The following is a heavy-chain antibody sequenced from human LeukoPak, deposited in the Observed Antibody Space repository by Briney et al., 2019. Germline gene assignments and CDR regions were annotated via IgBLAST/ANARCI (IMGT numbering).Heavy chain of an antibody. D-gene: IGHD3-3*01. J-gene: IGHJ4*02. CDR3: ARGLVYGSDTIFGVVTFDY. V-gene: IGHV4-38-2*02. CDR2: IYHSGRT. CDR1: GYSISNGYY. Sequence: SETLSLTCTVSGYSISNGYYWGWMRQPPGKGLEWIGSIYHSGRTHYNPSLKSRVTISVDTSKNQFSLKLSSVTAADTAVYYCARGLVYGSDTIFGVVTFDYWGQGTLVTVSS.